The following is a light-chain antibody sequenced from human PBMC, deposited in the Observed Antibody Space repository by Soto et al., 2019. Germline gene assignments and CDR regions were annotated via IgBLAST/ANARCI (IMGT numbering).Light chain of an antibody. V-gene: IGKV3-20*01. CDR1: QSVSFNY. Sequence: EMVLTQSPGTLSLSPGERATLSCRASQSVSFNYVAWYQQKPGQAPRLLVHGASTRVTGIPDRFTGSGSETDFTLTISRLEPEDFAVYFCQQYCTTPRTFGQGTKVEVK. CDR2: GAS. J-gene: IGKJ1*01. CDR3: QQYCTTPRT.